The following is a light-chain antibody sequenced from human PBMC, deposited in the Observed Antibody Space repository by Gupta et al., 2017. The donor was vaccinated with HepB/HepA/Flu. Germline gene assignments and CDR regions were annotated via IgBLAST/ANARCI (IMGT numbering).Light chain of an antibody. CDR1: QSVGSTY. V-gene: IGKV3-20*01. CDR2: GAS. J-gene: IGKJ3*01. CDR3: QQYGSSPPLFT. Sequence: IVLTQSPGTLSLSPGESATLSCRASQSVGSTYLAWYQQKPGQAPRLLIYGASSRATGIPDRFSGSGSGTDFTLTISRLEPEDFAVYYCQQYGSSPPLFTFGPGTKVDIK.